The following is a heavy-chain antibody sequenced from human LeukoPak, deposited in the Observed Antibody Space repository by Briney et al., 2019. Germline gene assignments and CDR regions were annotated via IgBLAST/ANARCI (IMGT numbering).Heavy chain of an antibody. CDR1: GYSFTSYW. Sequence: GESLKISCKGSGYSFTSYWIGWVRQMPGKGLEWMGIIYPGDSDTSYSPFFQGQATTSADKSISTAYLQWSSLKASDTAMYYCARRWFGETFDYWGQGTLVTVSS. V-gene: IGHV5-51*01. D-gene: IGHD3-10*01. CDR2: IYPGDSDT. CDR3: ARRWFGETFDY. J-gene: IGHJ4*02.